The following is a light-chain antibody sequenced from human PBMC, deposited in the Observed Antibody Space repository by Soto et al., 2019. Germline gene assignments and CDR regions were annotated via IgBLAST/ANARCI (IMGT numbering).Light chain of an antibody. CDR2: EVS. CDR3: MQDVELPFT. J-gene: IGKJ4*01. Sequence: VMTQTPLSLSVTPGQPASMSCKSSQSLLHRDGKTYLYWYLQKPGPPPQLLIYEVSNRFSVVPDRFSASGSGTDFTLEISRVEAEDVGVYYCMQDVELPFTFGGGTKVEIK. CDR1: QSLLHRDGKTY. V-gene: IGKV2D-29*01.